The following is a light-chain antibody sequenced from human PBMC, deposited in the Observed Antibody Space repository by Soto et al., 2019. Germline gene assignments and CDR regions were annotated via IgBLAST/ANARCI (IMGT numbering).Light chain of an antibody. CDR1: ESVSTN. V-gene: IGKV3-15*01. Sequence: VMTQSPASLSVSPGERATLSCRASESVSTNLAWYQQKPGQPPRLLIYAASTRATGIPARFSGSGSGTEFTLTISSLQSEDFAVYYCQQYDIATCFGGGTKVEIK. CDR3: QQYDIATC. J-gene: IGKJ4*01. CDR2: AAS.